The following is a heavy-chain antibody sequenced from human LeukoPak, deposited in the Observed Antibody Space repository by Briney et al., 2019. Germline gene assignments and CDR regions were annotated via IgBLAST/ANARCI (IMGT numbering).Heavy chain of an antibody. V-gene: IGHV1-46*01. CDR3: AIELERRVY. Sequence: ASVKVSCKASGYTFTNYHMHWVRQAPGQGLEWMGIINPSGESTTYAQKFQGRVTMTEDTSTDTAYMELSSLRSEDTAVYYCAIELERRVYWGQGTLVTVSS. CDR2: INPSGEST. J-gene: IGHJ4*02. D-gene: IGHD1-1*01. CDR1: GYTFTNYH.